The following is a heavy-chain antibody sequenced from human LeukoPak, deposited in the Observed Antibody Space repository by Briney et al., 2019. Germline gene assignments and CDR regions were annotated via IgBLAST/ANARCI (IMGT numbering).Heavy chain of an antibody. D-gene: IGHD6-6*01. CDR2: ISYDGSNK. V-gene: IGHV3-30*01. CDR3: ARGQGSSGAFDS. CDR1: GFTFSSYA. Sequence: GRSLRLSCAASGFTFSSYAMHWVRQAPGEGLERVAVISYDGSNKYYADSVKGRFTISRDNSKNTLYLQMNSLRAEDTAVYYCARGQGSSGAFDSWGQGTMVTVSS. J-gene: IGHJ3*02.